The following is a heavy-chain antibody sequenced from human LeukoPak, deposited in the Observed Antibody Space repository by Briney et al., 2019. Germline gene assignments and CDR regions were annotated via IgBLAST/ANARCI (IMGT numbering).Heavy chain of an antibody. V-gene: IGHV3-30*18. D-gene: IGHD6-19*01. CDR3: AKAPAGSLSSGHDY. Sequence: GGSLRLSCAASGFTFSSYGMHWVRQAPGKGLEWVAVISYDGSNKYYADSVKGRFTISRDNSKNTLYLQMNSLRAEDTAVYYCAKAPAGSLSSGHDYWGQGTLVTVSS. CDR2: ISYDGSNK. CDR1: GFTFSSYG. J-gene: IGHJ4*02.